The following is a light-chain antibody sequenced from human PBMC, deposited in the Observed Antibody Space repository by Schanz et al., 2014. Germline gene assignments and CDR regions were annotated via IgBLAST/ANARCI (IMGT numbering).Light chain of an antibody. CDR1: QSVTSSY. V-gene: IGKV3-20*01. CDR2: GAS. Sequence: EIVLTQSPGTLSLSPGERATLSCRASQSVTSSYLAWYQLKPGQAPRLLIYGASSRATGIPDRFSGSGSGTDFTLTISRLEPEDFAVYYCQQYGSSPYTFGQGTKLEIK. CDR3: QQYGSSPYT. J-gene: IGKJ2*01.